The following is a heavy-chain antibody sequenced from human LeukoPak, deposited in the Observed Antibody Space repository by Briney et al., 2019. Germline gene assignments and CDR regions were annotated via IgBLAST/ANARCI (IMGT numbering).Heavy chain of an antibody. J-gene: IGHJ4*02. D-gene: IGHD3-22*01. CDR3: QTYYYDTSGYYYIDQ. V-gene: IGHV3-49*04. Sequence: PGGSLRLSCTTSGFTFGDYAMSWVRQAPGKGREWVGFIRSKGYGGTTEYAASVKGRFTISRDDSKSIAYLQMNSLKTEDTAVYYCQTYYYDTSGYYYIDQWGQGTLVTVSS. CDR1: GFTFGDYA. CDR2: IRSKGYGGTT.